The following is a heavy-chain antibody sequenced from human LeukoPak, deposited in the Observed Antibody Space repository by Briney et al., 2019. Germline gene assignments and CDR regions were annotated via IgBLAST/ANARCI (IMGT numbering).Heavy chain of an antibody. CDR3: ARDLVGASYY. D-gene: IGHD1-26*01. J-gene: IGHJ4*02. CDR1: GFTFSAYW. CDR2: IKENGREK. V-gene: IGHV3-7*01. Sequence: GGSLRLSCAASGFTFSAYWMSWVRRAPGKGLEWVANIKENGREKYYADSVKGRFTISRDNAKNSLYLEMNSLRAEDTALYFCARDLVGASYYWGQGTLVTVSS.